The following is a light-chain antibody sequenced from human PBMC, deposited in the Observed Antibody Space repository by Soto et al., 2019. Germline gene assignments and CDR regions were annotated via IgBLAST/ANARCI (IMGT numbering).Light chain of an antibody. Sequence: EIVLTQSPATLSLSPGERATLSCRASQSVSSYLAWYQQKPGQAPRLLIYDAANRATGIPARIGGSGSGTDFTLTISSIEPEHFAVYYCQQRSSCPWTFGQGTKVDIK. CDR1: QSVSSY. CDR3: QQRSSCPWT. V-gene: IGKV3-11*01. CDR2: DAA. J-gene: IGKJ1*01.